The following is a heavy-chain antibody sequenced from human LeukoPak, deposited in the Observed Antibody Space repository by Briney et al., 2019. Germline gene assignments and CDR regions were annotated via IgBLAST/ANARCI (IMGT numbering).Heavy chain of an antibody. Sequence: SETLSLTCTVSGGSISSSSYYWGWIRQPPGKGLEWIGSIYYSGSTYYNPSLKSRVTISVDTSKNQFSLKLSSVTAADTAVYYCARDRSMIAAAKEGWFDPWGQGTLVTVSS. CDR3: ARDRSMIAAAKEGWFDP. D-gene: IGHD6-13*01. J-gene: IGHJ5*02. V-gene: IGHV4-39*07. CDR1: GGSISSSSYY. CDR2: IYYSGST.